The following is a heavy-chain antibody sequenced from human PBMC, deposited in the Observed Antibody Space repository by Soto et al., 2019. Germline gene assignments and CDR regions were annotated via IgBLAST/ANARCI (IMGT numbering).Heavy chain of an antibody. CDR2: IYYSGST. J-gene: IGHJ6*02. CDR1: GGSISSGGYY. CDR3: ARGGIAAAGSHDHRDYYYGMDV. V-gene: IGHV4-31*03. Sequence: QVQLQESGPGLVKPSQTLSLTCTVSGGSISSGGYYWSWIRQHPGKGLEWIGYIYYSGSTYYNPSLKSRVTISVDTSKNQFSLKLSSVTAADTAVYYCARGGIAAAGSHDHRDYYYGMDVWGQGTTVTVSS. D-gene: IGHD6-13*01.